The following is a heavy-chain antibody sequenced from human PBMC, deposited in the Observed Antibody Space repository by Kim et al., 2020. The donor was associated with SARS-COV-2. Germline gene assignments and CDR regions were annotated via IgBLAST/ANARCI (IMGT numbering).Heavy chain of an antibody. CDR3: AREGVDVVQPFDY. CDR1: GFSFSNYS. J-gene: IGHJ4*02. Sequence: GGSLRLSCAASGFSFSNYSMNWVRQAPGKGLEWVSSITSSSTYIYYADSMKGRFTISRDNAQNSLYLQMDSLRAEDKAVYYCAREGVDVVQPFDYWGQGT. V-gene: IGHV3-21*01. CDR2: ITSSSTYI. D-gene: IGHD3-10*01.